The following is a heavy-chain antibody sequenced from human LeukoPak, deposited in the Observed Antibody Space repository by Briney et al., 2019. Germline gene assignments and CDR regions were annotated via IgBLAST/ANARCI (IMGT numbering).Heavy chain of an antibody. CDR2: IYYSGST. Sequence: SETLSLTCAVYGGSFSGYYWSWIRQHPGKGLEWIGYIYYSGSTYYNPSLKSRATISVDTSKNQFSLKLSSVTAAVTAVYYCARDRGPYSGYDSYYFDYWGQGTLVTVSS. CDR3: ARDRGPYSGYDSYYFDY. J-gene: IGHJ4*02. D-gene: IGHD5-12*01. CDR1: GGSFSGYY. V-gene: IGHV4-31*11.